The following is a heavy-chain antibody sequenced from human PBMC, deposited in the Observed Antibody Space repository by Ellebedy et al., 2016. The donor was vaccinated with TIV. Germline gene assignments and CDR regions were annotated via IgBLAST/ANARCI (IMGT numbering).Heavy chain of an antibody. CDR3: AATYNYDTSGYQRPIDAFDI. V-gene: IGHV1-46*01. Sequence: AASVKVSCKASGYTFTNYYMNWVRQAPGQGLEWMGIINPGGGGTSYAQKFQERVTSTSDMSTSTVYMELSSLRSEDTAVYYCAATYNYDTSGYQRPIDAFDIWGQGTMVTVSS. CDR2: INPGGGGT. J-gene: IGHJ3*02. CDR1: GYTFTNYY. D-gene: IGHD3-22*01.